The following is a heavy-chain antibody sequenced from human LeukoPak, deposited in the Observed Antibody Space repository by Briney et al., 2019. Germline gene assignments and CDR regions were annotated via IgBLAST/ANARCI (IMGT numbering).Heavy chain of an antibody. CDR3: ARVGTGDAFDI. CDR1: GYSISSGYY. Sequence: SETLSLTCTVSGYSISSGYYWGWIRQPPGKGLEWIGSIYHSGSTYYNPSLKSRVTISVDTSKNQFSLKLSSVTAADTAVYYCARVGTGDAFDIWGHGTMVTVSS. V-gene: IGHV4-38-2*02. D-gene: IGHD3/OR15-3a*01. CDR2: IYHSGST. J-gene: IGHJ3*02.